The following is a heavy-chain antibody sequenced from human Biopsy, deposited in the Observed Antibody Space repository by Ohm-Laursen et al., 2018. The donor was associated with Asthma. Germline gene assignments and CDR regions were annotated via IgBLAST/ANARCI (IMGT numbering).Heavy chain of an antibody. J-gene: IGHJ4*02. D-gene: IGHD3-22*01. CDR1: GGSISSGVYY. V-gene: IGHV4-31*03. CDR3: ASGRYHSDSRDLPDS. CDR2: IYYSVST. Sequence: SETLSLTCPVSGGSISSGVYYWSWIRQHPGKGLEWIGYIYYSVSTFYNPSLKSRVTMSVDTSKNQFSLKLNSVTAADTAVYYCASGRYHSDSRDLPDSWGQGTLVTVSS.